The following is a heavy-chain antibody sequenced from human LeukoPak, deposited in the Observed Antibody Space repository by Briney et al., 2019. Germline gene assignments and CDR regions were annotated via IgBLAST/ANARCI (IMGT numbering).Heavy chain of an antibody. D-gene: IGHD2-21*01. J-gene: IGHJ4*02. CDR2: ISPYNGNT. Sequence: ASVKVSCKASGYMFTSYGMSWVRQAPGQGLEWMGWISPYNGNTNYAPKLQGRVTMTTDTATSTAYMELTSLTSDDTAVYYCARDRQCGYWGQGTLVTVSS. CDR3: ARDRQCGY. CDR1: GYMFTSYG. V-gene: IGHV1-18*01.